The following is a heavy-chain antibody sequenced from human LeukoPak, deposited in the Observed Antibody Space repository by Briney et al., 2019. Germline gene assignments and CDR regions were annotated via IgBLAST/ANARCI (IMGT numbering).Heavy chain of an antibody. CDR3: ARQSVVPAATNIFDY. D-gene: IGHD2-2*01. J-gene: IGHJ4*02. CDR1: GGSISSSSYY. Sequence: PSETLSLTCTVSGGSISSSSYYWGWIRQPPGKGLEWIGSIYYSGSTYYNPSLKSRVTISVDTSKNQFSLKLSSVTAADTAVYYCARQSVVPAATNIFDYWGQGTLVTVSS. V-gene: IGHV4-39*01. CDR2: IYYSGST.